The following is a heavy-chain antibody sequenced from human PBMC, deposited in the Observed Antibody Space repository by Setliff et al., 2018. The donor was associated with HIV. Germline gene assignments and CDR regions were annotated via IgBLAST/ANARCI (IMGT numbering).Heavy chain of an antibody. Sequence: GASVKVSCKASGGTFSSYAISWVRQAPGQGLEWMGGIIPILGIANYAQRFQGKVTITADKSTSTAYMELASLRFDDTAMYYCARDWEFLDYYDSSGHPEYYFDYWGQGTLVTVSS. CDR2: IIPILGIA. J-gene: IGHJ4*02. V-gene: IGHV1-69*10. D-gene: IGHD3-22*01. CDR1: GGTFSSYA. CDR3: ARDWEFLDYYDSSGHPEYYFDY.